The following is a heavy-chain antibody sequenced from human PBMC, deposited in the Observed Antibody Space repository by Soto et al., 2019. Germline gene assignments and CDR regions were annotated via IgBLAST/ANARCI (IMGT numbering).Heavy chain of an antibody. J-gene: IGHJ6*02. CDR1: GDSVSSNSXA. V-gene: IGHV6-1*01. D-gene: IGHD2-21*01. Sequence: SQTLSLTCAISGDSVSSNSXAWNWXRQSPSRGLEWLGRTYYRSKWYNDYAVSVKSRITINPDTSKNQFSLQLNSVTPEDTAVYYCARFPNYYYYGMDVWGQGTTVTVSS. CDR3: ARFPNYYYYGMDV. CDR2: TYYRSKWYN.